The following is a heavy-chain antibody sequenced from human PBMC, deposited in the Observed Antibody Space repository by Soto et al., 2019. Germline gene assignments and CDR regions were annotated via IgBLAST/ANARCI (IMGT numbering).Heavy chain of an antibody. V-gene: IGHV4-39*01. CDR2: IYYSGST. CDR1: GGSISGSSYY. Sequence: SETLSLTCTVSGGSISGSSYYWGWIRQPPGKGLEWIGSIYYSGSTYYNPSLKSRVTISVDTSKNHFSLRLSSVTAADTAVYYCARHPRDYDSSGYYPSPFDYWGQGTLVTVSS. D-gene: IGHD3-22*01. J-gene: IGHJ4*02. CDR3: ARHPRDYDSSGYYPSPFDY.